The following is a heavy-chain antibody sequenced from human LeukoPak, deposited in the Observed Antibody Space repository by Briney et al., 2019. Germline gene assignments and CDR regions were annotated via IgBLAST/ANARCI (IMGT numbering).Heavy chain of an antibody. J-gene: IGHJ3*02. CDR1: GGSISSYY. V-gene: IGHV4-59*01. Sequence: PSETLSLTCTVSGGSISSYYWSWIRQPPGKGLEWIGYIYYSGSTNYNPSLKSRVTISVDTSKNQFSLKLSSVTAADTAVYYCAWSERGAFDIWGQGTMVTVSS. CDR2: IYYSGST. CDR3: AWSERGAFDI.